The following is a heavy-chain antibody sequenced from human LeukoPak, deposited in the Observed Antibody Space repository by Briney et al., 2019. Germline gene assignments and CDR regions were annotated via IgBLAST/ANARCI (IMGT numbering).Heavy chain of an antibody. Sequence: PGGPLRLSCAASGFMFSDFTMTWVPQAPGKAPEWVSAIGGRGGSTYYADSLGGRFTISRDNSKDMLYLQMNSLKVEDTATYYCGKEGGGWGQGTKVTVSS. J-gene: IGHJ4*02. CDR2: IGGRGGST. CDR1: GFMFSDFT. D-gene: IGHD3-16*01. CDR3: GKEGGG. V-gene: IGHV3-23*01.